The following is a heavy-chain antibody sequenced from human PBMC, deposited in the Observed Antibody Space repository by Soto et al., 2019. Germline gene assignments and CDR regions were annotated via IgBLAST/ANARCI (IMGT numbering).Heavy chain of an antibody. V-gene: IGHV1-2*02. CDR2: INHKFCDT. D-gene: IGHD3-10*02. J-gene: IGHJ6*02. Sequence: QVPLVQSGAEVKEPGDSVRVSCEASGYTFTAYYIHWVRQAPGQGLEWMGWINHKFCDTTYAQAFQGRVSMTRDMSISTVYMELSRLTSDDTAIYYCARNMDYYYGRGSGNGHGVWGQGTTVTVFS. CDR3: ARNMDYYYGRGSGNGHGV. CDR1: GYTFTAYY.